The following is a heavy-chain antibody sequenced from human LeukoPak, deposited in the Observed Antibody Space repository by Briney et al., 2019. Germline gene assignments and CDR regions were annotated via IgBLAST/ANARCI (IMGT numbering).Heavy chain of an antibody. CDR3: ARERSGGDAFDY. J-gene: IGHJ4*02. Sequence: ASVKVSCKASGYTFTGYYMHWVRQAPGQGLEWMGWINPNSGGTNYARKFQGRVTMTRDTSISTAYMELSSLRSEDTAVYYCARERSGGDAFDYWGQGTLVTVSS. D-gene: IGHD2-21*02. V-gene: IGHV1-2*02. CDR1: GYTFTGYY. CDR2: INPNSGGT.